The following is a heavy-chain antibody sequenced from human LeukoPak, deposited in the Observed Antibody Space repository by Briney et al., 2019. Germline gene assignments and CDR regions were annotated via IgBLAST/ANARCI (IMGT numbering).Heavy chain of an antibody. CDR3: ARDPELGLDRSGYYYLV. CDR1: GDTFRNYA. Sequence: ASVKASCKASGDTFRNYAISWVREAPGQGLEWMGRIIPIFGTTRYAQKFQGRVTITTDASTTTAYMELNSLRSEDTAVYYCARDPELGLDRSGYYYLVWGQGTLVTVSS. J-gene: IGHJ4*02. D-gene: IGHD3-22*01. V-gene: IGHV1-69*05. CDR2: IIPIFGTT.